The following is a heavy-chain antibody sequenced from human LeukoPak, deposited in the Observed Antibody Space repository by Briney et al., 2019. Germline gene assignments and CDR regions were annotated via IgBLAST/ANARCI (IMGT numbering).Heavy chain of an antibody. CDR2: IYYSGST. Sequence: SETLSLTCTVSGGSISSSSYYWGWIRQPPGKGLEWIGSIYYSGSTYYNPSLKSRVTISVDTSKNQFSLKLSSVTAAVTAVYYCAMDYDFFGYYFDYWGQGTLVTVSS. J-gene: IGHJ4*02. CDR3: AMDYDFFGYYFDY. V-gene: IGHV4-39*01. CDR1: GGSISSSSYY. D-gene: IGHD3-3*01.